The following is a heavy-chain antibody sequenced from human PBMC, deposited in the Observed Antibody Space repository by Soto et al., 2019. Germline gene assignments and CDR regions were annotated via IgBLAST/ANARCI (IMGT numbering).Heavy chain of an antibody. D-gene: IGHD1-26*01. J-gene: IGHJ6*02. CDR2: IKQDGSEK. CDR3: ARDSGSYTRGFYYYGMDV. Sequence: EVQLVESGGGLVQPGGSLRLSCAASGFTFSSYWMSWVRQAPGKGLEWVANIKQDGSEKYYVDSVKGRFTISRDNAKNSLYLQMNSLRAEDTVVYYCARDSGSYTRGFYYYGMDVWGQGTTVTVSS. CDR1: GFTFSSYW. V-gene: IGHV3-7*01.